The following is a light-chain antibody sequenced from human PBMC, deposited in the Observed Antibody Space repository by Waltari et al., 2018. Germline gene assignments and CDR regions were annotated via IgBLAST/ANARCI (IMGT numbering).Light chain of an antibody. CDR3: QTWDTVIHVV. Sequence: QLVLTQSPSASASLGASVKLTCTLSSGHSSYAIAWHTPQPEKGPRYLMKVNSDGSHSKGDGIPDRFSGSSSGAERYLTISSLQSEDEADYYCQTWDTVIHVVFGGGTKLTVL. CDR1: SGHSSYA. CDR2: VNSDGSH. V-gene: IGLV4-69*01. J-gene: IGLJ2*01.